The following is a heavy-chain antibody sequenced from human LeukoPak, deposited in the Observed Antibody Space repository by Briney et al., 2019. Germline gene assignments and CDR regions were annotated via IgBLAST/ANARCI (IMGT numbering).Heavy chain of an antibody. V-gene: IGHV3-23*01. CDR3: AKDLGGEGYYFDY. D-gene: IGHD2-15*01. J-gene: IGHJ4*02. CDR1: GFTFSSYD. CDR2: ISGSGGTT. Sequence: GGSLRLSCAASGFTFSSYDISWVRQAPGKGLEWVSTISGSGGTTYYADSVKGRFTISGDNSKNTLYLQMNSLRAEDTAVYYCAKDLGGEGYYFDYWGQGTLVTVSS.